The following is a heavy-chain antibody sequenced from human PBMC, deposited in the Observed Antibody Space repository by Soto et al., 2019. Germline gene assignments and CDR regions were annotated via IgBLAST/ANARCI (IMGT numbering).Heavy chain of an antibody. V-gene: IGHV3-23*01. CDR1: GFTFSSYA. Sequence: AGGSLRLSCVASGFTFSSYAMSWVRQAPGKGLEWVSALSPSGGETYYADSVKGRFTISRDNSMNALYLQMNSLRVEDTAVHYCAHTPGYGVFDDYDIWGQGTMVTV. CDR2: LSPSGGET. D-gene: IGHD4-17*01. CDR3: AHTPGYGVFDDYDI. J-gene: IGHJ3*02.